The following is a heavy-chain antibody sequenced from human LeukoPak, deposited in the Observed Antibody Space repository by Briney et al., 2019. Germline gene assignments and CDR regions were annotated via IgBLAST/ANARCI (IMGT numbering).Heavy chain of an antibody. CDR3: ARDRYCSGGSCYSGRAY. CDR2: TSAYNGNT. Sequence: ASAKLSSKASGYTITSDDISGVRQSPGYGFEWMGWTSAYNGNTNYAQKLQGRVTMTTDTSTSTAYMELRSLRSDDTAVYYCARDRYCSGGSCYSGRAYWGQGTLVTVSS. CDR1: GYTITSDD. D-gene: IGHD2-15*01. V-gene: IGHV1-18*01. J-gene: IGHJ4*02.